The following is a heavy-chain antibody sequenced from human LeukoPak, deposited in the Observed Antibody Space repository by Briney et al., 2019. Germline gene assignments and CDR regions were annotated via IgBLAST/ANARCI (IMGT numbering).Heavy chain of an antibody. CDR3: ARSIIGTRSKFDY. Sequence: SETLSLTCTVSGGSISSYYWSSIRQPPGKGLEWIGYVYYGGSTNYNPSLKSRVTISVDTSKNHFSLKLSSVTAAGTAVYSCARSIIGTRSKFDYWGQGTLVTVSS. CDR1: GGSISSYY. V-gene: IGHV4-59*08. D-gene: IGHD1/OR15-1a*01. J-gene: IGHJ4*02. CDR2: VYYGGST.